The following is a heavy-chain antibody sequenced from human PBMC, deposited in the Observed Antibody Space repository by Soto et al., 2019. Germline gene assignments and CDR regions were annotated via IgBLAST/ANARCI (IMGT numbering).Heavy chain of an antibody. D-gene: IGHD2-15*01. CDR1: GYTFTSYD. Sequence: ASVKVSCKAFGYTFTSYDINWVRQATGQGLEWMGWMNPNSGNTGYAQKFQGRVTMTRNTSISTAYMELSSLRSEDTAVYYCAREAQKVADAFDIWGQGTMVTVSS. CDR3: AREAQKVADAFDI. CDR2: MNPNSGNT. V-gene: IGHV1-8*01. J-gene: IGHJ3*02.